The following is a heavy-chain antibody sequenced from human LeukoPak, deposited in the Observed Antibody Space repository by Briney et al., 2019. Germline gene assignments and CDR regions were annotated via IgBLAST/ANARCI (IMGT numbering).Heavy chain of an antibody. J-gene: IGHJ4*02. CDR2: INHNGNVN. D-gene: IGHD6-6*01. CDR1: GFTFSSYC. CDR3: ARDRGAARLFDY. V-gene: IGHV3-7*01. Sequence: GGTMILSCAASGFTFSSYCMNWARHAPGKGLEWVTSINHNGNVNYYVDSVKGRFTISRDNAKNSLYLQMNSLRAEDTAVYYCARDRGAARLFDYWGQGTLVTVSS.